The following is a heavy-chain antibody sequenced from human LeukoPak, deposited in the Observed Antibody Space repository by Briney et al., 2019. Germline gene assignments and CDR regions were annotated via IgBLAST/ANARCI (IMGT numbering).Heavy chain of an antibody. J-gene: IGHJ6*03. V-gene: IGHV1-2*02. CDR1: GYTFTGYY. Sequence: ASVKVSYKASGYTFTGYYMHWVRQAPGQGLEWMGWINPNSGGTNYAQKFQGRVTMTRDTSISTAYMELSKLRSDDTAVFYCARGASVSVLYYFYYYMDVWGKGTTVTISS. CDR2: INPNSGGT. D-gene: IGHD2/OR15-2a*01. CDR3: ARGASVSVLYYFYYYMDV.